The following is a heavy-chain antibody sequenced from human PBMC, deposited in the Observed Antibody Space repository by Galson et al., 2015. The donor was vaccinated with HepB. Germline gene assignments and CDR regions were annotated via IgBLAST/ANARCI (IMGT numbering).Heavy chain of an antibody. CDR3: ARDTPAAAIYVFDI. CDR2: IYSRGST. J-gene: IGHJ3*02. V-gene: IGHV4-31*03. Sequence: TLSLTCNVSGASIANGGFYWTWIRQHPGKGLEWIGYIYSRGSTFYNPSLKSRVTISIDTSKNQFSLELNTVTAADTAVYYCARDTPAAAIYVFDIWGQGIMVTVSS. CDR1: GASIANGGFY. D-gene: IGHD2-2*01.